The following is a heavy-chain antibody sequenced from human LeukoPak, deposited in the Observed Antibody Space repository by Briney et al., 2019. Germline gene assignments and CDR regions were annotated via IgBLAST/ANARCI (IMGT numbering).Heavy chain of an antibody. CDR1: GFTFSSYV. V-gene: IGHV3-23*01. J-gene: IGHJ4*02. D-gene: IGHD6-13*01. Sequence: GGSLRLSCAVSGFTFSSYVMSWVRQAPGKGLEWLSAISNGGGSSTYYTDSVKGRFTMSRDNSKNTLYLQLNSLRADDTAVYYCAKATDGGQMVPFAFDHWGQGTLVTVSS. CDR3: AKATDGGQMVPFAFDH. CDR2: ISNGGGSST.